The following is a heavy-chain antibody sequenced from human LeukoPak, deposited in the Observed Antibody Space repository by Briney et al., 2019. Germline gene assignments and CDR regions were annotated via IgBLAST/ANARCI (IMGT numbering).Heavy chain of an antibody. J-gene: IGHJ4*02. Sequence: GGSLRLSCAASGFTFSSYGMHWVRQAPGKGLEWVAVIWYDGSNKYYADSVKGRFTISRDNSKNTLYLQMNSLRAEDTAVYYCARGRYSSGWYKFFYFDYWGQGTLVTVSS. CDR3: ARGRYSSGWYKFFYFDY. CDR2: IWYDGSNK. V-gene: IGHV3-33*01. D-gene: IGHD6-19*01. CDR1: GFTFSSYG.